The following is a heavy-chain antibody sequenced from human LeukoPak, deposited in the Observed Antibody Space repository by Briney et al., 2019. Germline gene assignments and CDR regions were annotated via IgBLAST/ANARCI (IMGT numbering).Heavy chain of an antibody. CDR2: IRHEGNNK. J-gene: IGHJ6*03. CDR3: ARSVYYYYYMDV. V-gene: IGHV3-30*02. Sequence: GGSLRLSCAASGITFSSYGMHWVRQAPAKGLEWVAFIRHEGNNKYYADSVKGRFTISRDNAKNTLFLQMNSLRAEDTAVYYCARSVYYYYYMDVWGKGTTVTISS. CDR1: GITFSSYG.